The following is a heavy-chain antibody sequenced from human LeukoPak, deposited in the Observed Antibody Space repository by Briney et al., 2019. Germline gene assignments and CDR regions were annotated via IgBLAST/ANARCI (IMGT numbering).Heavy chain of an antibody. D-gene: IGHD2-2*01. V-gene: IGHV1-2*02. J-gene: IGHJ3*02. CDR3: ARVTGMEDQLFYDALDI. CDR2: INPNSGGT. CDR1: GYTFIGYY. Sequence: ASVKVSCRASGYTFIGYYMHWVRQAPGQGLEWMGWINPNSGGTKFAQKFQGRVTMTRDTSISTAYMELTRLRSDDTAVYYCARVTGMEDQLFYDALDIWGQGTMVTVSS.